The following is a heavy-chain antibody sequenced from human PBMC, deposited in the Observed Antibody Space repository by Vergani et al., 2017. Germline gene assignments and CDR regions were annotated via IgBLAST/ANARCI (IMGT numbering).Heavy chain of an antibody. CDR3: ANIPGVWFGDRGGGFDY. CDR2: ISYDGTYE. CDR1: GFNFGYYA. J-gene: IGHJ4*02. Sequence: QVQLVESGGGVVQPGRSLRLSCAASGFNFGYYAMHWVRQAPGRGLEWVATISYDGTYEYYIESVKGRFTISRDNFKNTLSLQMNSLRPEDTALYYCANIPGVWFGDRGGGFDYWGLGTLVTVSS. V-gene: IGHV3-30*04. D-gene: IGHD3-10*01.